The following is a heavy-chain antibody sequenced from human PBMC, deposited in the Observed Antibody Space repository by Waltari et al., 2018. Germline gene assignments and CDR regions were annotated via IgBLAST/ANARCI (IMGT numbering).Heavy chain of an antibody. D-gene: IGHD6-25*01. CDR2: IIPIFGTA. J-gene: IGHJ4*02. Sequence: QVQLVQSGAEVKKPGSSVKVSCKASGGTFSSYAISWVRQAPGQGLEWMGGIIPIFGTANYAQKCQGRVTTTADKSTSTAYMELGSLRSEDTAVYYCARGRAEVTAYYFDYWGQGTLVTVSS. V-gene: IGHV1-69*14. CDR3: ARGRAEVTAYYFDY. CDR1: GGTFSSYA.